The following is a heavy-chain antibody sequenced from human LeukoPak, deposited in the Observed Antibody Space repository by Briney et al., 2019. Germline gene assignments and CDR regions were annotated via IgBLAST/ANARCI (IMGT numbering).Heavy chain of an antibody. V-gene: IGHV1-18*01. CDR2: ISAYNGNT. Sequence: ASVKVSCKASGYTFTSYGISWVRHAPGQGLEWMGWISAYNGNTNYAQKLQGRVTMTTDTSTSTAYMELRSLRSDDTAVYYCARDYGGNSGYYFDYWGQGTLVTVSS. CDR1: GYTFTSYG. D-gene: IGHD4-23*01. J-gene: IGHJ4*02. CDR3: ARDYGGNSGYYFDY.